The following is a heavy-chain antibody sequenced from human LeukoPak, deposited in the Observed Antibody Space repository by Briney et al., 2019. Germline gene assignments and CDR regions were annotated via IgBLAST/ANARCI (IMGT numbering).Heavy chain of an antibody. D-gene: IGHD3-22*01. J-gene: IGHJ6*02. CDR1: GGSFSGYY. Sequence: PSETLSPTCAVYGGSFSGYYWSWIRQPPGKGLEWIGEINHSGSTNYNPSLKSRVTISVDTSKNQFSLKLSSVTAADTAVYYCARGNYYYNSSGYYYVPYYYYYGMDVWGQGTTVTVSS. CDR2: INHSGST. V-gene: IGHV4-34*01. CDR3: ARGNYYYNSSGYYYVPYYYYYGMDV.